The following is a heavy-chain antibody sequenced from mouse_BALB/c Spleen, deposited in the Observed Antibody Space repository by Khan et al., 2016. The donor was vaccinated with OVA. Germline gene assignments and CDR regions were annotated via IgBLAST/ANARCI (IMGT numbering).Heavy chain of an antibody. CDR1: GYTFTSYW. CDR3: ARSTMITAEFVY. Sequence: QVQLQQPGAEVVKPGASVKLSCKASGYTFTSYWMLWVKQRPGQGLEWIGEINPSNGRTNYNEKFKSKATLTVDKSSNTAYMQISSLTSEDSAVYYCARSTMITAEFVYWGQGTLVTVSA. D-gene: IGHD2-4*01. V-gene: IGHV1S81*02. J-gene: IGHJ3*01. CDR2: INPSNGRT.